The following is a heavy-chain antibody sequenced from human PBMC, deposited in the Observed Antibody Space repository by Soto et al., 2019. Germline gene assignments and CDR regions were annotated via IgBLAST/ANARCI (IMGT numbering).Heavy chain of an antibody. V-gene: IGHV4-39*01. CDR2: IYYSGST. D-gene: IGHD3-22*01. Sequence: QLQLQESGPGLVKPSETLSLTCTVSGGSISSSSYYWGWIRQPPGKGLEWIRSIYYSGSTYYNPSLKSRVTISVDTSKNQFSLKLSSVTAADTAVYYCARWFYYDSSGYYYQYFDYWGQGTLVTVSS. CDR3: ARWFYYDSSGYYYQYFDY. J-gene: IGHJ4*02. CDR1: GGSISSSSYY.